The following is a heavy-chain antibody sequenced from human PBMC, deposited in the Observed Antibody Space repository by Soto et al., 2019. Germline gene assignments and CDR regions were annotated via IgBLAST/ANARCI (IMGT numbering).Heavy chain of an antibody. CDR3: ASVLPPFDP. J-gene: IGHJ5*02. CDR1: GYTFTSYG. V-gene: IGHV1-18*01. CDR2: INADNGNT. Sequence: QVQLVQSGAEVKKPGASVKVSCKASGYTFTSYGLSWVRQAPGQGLEWMGGINADNGNTNYAQKLQGRVTMTTDTSTRTADMELRSLRSGDTAVYYCASVLPPFDPWGQGTLVTVSS.